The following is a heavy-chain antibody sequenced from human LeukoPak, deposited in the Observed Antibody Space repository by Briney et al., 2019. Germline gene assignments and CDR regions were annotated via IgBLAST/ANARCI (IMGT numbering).Heavy chain of an antibody. CDR1: GYTFTSYG. D-gene: IGHD3-22*01. Sequence: ASVKVSCKASGYTFTSYGISWVRQAPGQGLEWMGWISASNGNTNYAQKLQGRVTMTTDTYTSTAYMELRSLRSDDTAVYYCARGGGYYYDSSGYYYFDYWGQGTLVTVSS. J-gene: IGHJ4*02. CDR3: ARGGGYYYDSSGYYYFDY. V-gene: IGHV1-18*01. CDR2: ISASNGNT.